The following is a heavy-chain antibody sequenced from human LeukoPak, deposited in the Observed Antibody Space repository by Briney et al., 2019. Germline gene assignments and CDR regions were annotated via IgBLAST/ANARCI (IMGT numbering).Heavy chain of an antibody. CDR2: MSPHSDYT. J-gene: IGHJ5*02. CDR3: ARAEVEAAAVYWFDP. V-gene: IGHV1-8*01. CDR1: GYTFTSYD. D-gene: IGHD6-13*01. Sequence: GASVKVSCKASGYTFTSYDINWVRQATGQGLEWMGWMSPHSDYTGYAQKLQGRVTMTTDTSTSTAYMELRSLRSDDTAVYYCARAEVEAAAVYWFDPWGQGTLVTVSS.